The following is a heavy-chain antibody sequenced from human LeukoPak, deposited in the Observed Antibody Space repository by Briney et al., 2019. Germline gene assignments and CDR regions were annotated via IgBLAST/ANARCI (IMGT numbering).Heavy chain of an antibody. CDR2: INPNSGGT. J-gene: IGHJ4*02. Sequence: GASVKVSSKASGHTFTGNYMHWVRQAPGQGLEWMGWINPNSGGTNYAQKFQGWVTMTRDTSISTAYMELSRLRSDDTAVYYCAIAGTVTPGFDYWGQGTLVTVSS. V-gene: IGHV1-2*04. CDR1: GHTFTGNY. D-gene: IGHD4-17*01. CDR3: AIAGTVTPGFDY.